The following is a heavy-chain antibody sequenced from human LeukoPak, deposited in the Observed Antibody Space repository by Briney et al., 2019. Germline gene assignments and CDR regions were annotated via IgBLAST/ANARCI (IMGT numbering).Heavy chain of an antibody. CDR2: INHSGST. D-gene: IGHD2/OR15-2a*01. V-gene: IGHV4-34*01. J-gene: IGHJ4*02. CDR3: ASGDYC. Sequence: SETLSLTCAVYGGSFSGYYWSWIRQPPGKGPEWIGEINHSGSTNYNPSLKSRVTISVDTSKNQFSLKLSSVTAADTAVYYCASGDYCWGQGTLVTVSS. CDR1: GGSFSGYY.